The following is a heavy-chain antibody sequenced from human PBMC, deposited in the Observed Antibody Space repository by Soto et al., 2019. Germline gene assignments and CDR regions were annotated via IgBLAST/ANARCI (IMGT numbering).Heavy chain of an antibody. D-gene: IGHD5-12*01. CDR3: ARKKGLRSQEFDY. CDR1: GYTFTSYA. CDR2: INAGNGNT. Sequence: GASVKVSCKASGYTFTSYAMHWVRQAPGQRLEWMGWINAGNGNTKYSQKFQGRVTITRDTSASTAYMELSSLRSEDTAVYYCARKKGLRSQEFDYWGQRTLVTVS. J-gene: IGHJ4*02. V-gene: IGHV1-3*01.